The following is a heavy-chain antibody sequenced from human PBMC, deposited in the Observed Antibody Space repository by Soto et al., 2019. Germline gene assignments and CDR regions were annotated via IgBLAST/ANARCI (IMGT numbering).Heavy chain of an antibody. CDR3: ARVNEDCTNGVCYFPYYYYGMDV. V-gene: IGHV3-74*01. CDR1: GFNFSSYT. D-gene: IGHD2-8*01. J-gene: IGHJ6*02. CDR2: INSDGSCT. Sequence: GGSLRLSCAASGFNFSSYTMNWVRQAPGKGLEWVSSINSDGSCTNYADSVKGRFTISRDNAKNTLYLQMNSLRAEDTAVYYCARVNEDCTNGVCYFPYYYYGMDVWGQGTTVTVSS.